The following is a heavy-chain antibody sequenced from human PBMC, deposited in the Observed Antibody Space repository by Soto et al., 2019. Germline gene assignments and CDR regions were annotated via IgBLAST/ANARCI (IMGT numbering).Heavy chain of an antibody. Sequence: QVQLVESGGGVVQPGRSLRLSCAASGFTFSSYGMHWVRQAPGKGLEWVAVISYDGSNKYYADSVKGRFTISRDNSKNTLYLQMNSLRAEDTAVYYCAKGNRRIVGAPKHPFDYWGQGTLVTVSS. CDR2: ISYDGSNK. J-gene: IGHJ4*02. CDR1: GFTFSSYG. V-gene: IGHV3-30*18. D-gene: IGHD1-26*01. CDR3: AKGNRRIVGAPKHPFDY.